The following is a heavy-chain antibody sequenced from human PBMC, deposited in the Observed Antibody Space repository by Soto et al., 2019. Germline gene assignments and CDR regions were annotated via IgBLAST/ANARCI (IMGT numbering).Heavy chain of an antibody. V-gene: IGHV4-30-4*01. CDR2: IYYSGNT. D-gene: IGHD6-6*01. Sequence: QVQLQESGPGLVQPSQTLSLTCTVSGDSISSGAYYWSWVRQSPGKGLEWIGCIYYSGNTYYNQSLETRLTMSVDTSKNQFSMRLSSVTSADTAMYFCARDFKRDSSSPGHLEYWGQGTLVTVSS. CDR3: ARDFKRDSSSPGHLEY. CDR1: GDSISSGAYY. J-gene: IGHJ4*02.